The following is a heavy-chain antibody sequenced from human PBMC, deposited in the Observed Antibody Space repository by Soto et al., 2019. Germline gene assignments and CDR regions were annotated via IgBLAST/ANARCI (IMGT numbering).Heavy chain of an antibody. D-gene: IGHD3-10*01. J-gene: IGHJ4*02. CDR2: IYYSGST. CDR1: GGSITSGDYY. V-gene: IGHV4-30-4*01. Sequence: PSATLSLTCTVSGGSITSGDYYWGWSRQPPGKVLEWIGYIYYSGSTYYNPSLKSRVTISVDTSKNQFSLKLSSVTAADTAVYYCARGFMVRGVIGAQIDYWGQGTLVTVS. CDR3: ARGFMVRGVIGAQIDY.